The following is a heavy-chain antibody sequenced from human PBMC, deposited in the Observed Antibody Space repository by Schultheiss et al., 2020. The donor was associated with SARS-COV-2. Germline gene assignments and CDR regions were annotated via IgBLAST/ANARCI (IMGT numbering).Heavy chain of an antibody. CDR3: ASPYYYGSGSYSR. D-gene: IGHD3-10*01. CDR2: IYYSGST. Sequence: SETLSLTCSVSGGSISSYNWTWIRQPPGKGLEWIGYIYYSGSTNYNPSLKSRVTMSVDTSKNQFSLKLSSVTAADTAVYYCASPYYYGSGSYSRWGQGTLVTVSS. CDR1: GGSISSYN. V-gene: IGHV4-59*12. J-gene: IGHJ4*02.